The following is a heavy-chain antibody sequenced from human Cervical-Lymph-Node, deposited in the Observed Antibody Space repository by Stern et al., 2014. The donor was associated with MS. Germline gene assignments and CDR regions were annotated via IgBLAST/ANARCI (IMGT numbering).Heavy chain of an antibody. CDR3: ALSSETSDRWYSLGYDL. D-gene: IGHD6-13*01. Sequence: VQLVQSGAEVTKPGSSVKVSCKASGGTFSKFPSSWVRQSPGHGLGWMGGIFPVFGTPTYAQEFRGRVTITADVSTSTVYMELSSLRSDDTAVYYCALSSETSDRWYSLGYDLWGQGTLVTVSS. J-gene: IGHJ5*02. CDR2: IFPVFGTP. CDR1: GGTFSKFP. V-gene: IGHV1-69*01.